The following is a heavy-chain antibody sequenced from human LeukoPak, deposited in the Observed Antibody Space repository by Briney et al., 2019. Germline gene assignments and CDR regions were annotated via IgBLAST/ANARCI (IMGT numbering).Heavy chain of an antibody. Sequence: GVLRLSCAASGFTFSSYAMSWVRQAPGKGLEWVSGISASGDSTYYADSVKGRCTISRDNSKTTLYLQMNSLRAEDTAVYYCAKDPLAKSDVYGDWGQGTLVTVSS. D-gene: IGHD5-12*01. CDR1: GFTFSSYA. V-gene: IGHV3-23*01. J-gene: IGHJ4*02. CDR2: ISASGDST. CDR3: AKDPLAKSDVYGD.